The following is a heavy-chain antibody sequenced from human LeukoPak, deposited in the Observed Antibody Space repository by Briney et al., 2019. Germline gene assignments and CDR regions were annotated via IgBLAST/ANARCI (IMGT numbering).Heavy chain of an antibody. CDR2: IYYSGST. CDR3: ASQGANQYYFYGMDV. V-gene: IGHV4-31*03. CDR1: GGSISSGGYY. J-gene: IGHJ6*02. Sequence: SETLSLTCTVSGGSISSGGYYWSWLHQHPGKGLEWIVYIYYSGSTYYNPSLKSRVTISVDTSKNQFSLKLSSVTAADTAVYYCASQGANQYYFYGMDVWGQGTTVTVSS.